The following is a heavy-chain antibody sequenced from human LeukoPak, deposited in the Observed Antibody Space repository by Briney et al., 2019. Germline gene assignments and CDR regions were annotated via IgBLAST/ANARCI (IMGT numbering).Heavy chain of an antibody. J-gene: IGHJ5*02. CDR2: ISSSSYI. Sequence: KSGGSLRLSCAASGFTFSSYSMNWVRQAPGKGLEWVSSISSSSYIYYADSVKGRFTISRDNSKNTLYLQMNSLRAEDTAVYYCARDLSAGWFDPWGQGTLVTVSS. D-gene: IGHD6-19*01. CDR1: GFTFSSYS. V-gene: IGHV3-21*01. CDR3: ARDLSAGWFDP.